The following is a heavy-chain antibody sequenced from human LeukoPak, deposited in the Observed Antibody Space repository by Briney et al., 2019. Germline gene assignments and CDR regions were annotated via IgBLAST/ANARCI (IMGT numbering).Heavy chain of an antibody. V-gene: IGHV3-23*01. J-gene: IGHJ4*02. Sequence: GGSLRLSCAVSGFTFSNYAVSWVRQAPGKGLEWVSGISGPGGSTYYADSVKGRFTISRDNSKNTLYLQMNSLRAEDTAVYYCAKDRTTVARIFDYWGQGTLVTVSS. CDR3: AKDRTTVARIFDY. CDR1: GFTFSNYA. CDR2: ISGPGGST. D-gene: IGHD2-15*01.